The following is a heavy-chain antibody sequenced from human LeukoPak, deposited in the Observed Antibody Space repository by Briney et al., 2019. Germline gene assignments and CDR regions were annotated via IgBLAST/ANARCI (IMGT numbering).Heavy chain of an antibody. V-gene: IGHV4-39*07. D-gene: IGHD6-13*01. Sequence: PSETLSLTCTVSGGSMSSSSYYWAWIRQPPGKGLEWIGSIYYSGSTYYNPSLKSRVTISEDTSENQFSLKLSSVTAADTAVYYCASWAAAGVFDYWGQGTLVTVSS. CDR1: GGSMSSSSYY. CDR3: ASWAAAGVFDY. J-gene: IGHJ4*02. CDR2: IYYSGST.